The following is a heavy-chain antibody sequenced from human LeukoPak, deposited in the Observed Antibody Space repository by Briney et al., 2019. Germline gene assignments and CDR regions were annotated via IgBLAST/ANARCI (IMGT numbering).Heavy chain of an antibody. J-gene: IGHJ4*02. D-gene: IGHD6-13*01. CDR1: GFTFSGYW. CDR3: AKELGTAVVGRRVDY. V-gene: IGHV3-74*01. CDR2: INSDGSST. Sequence: GGSLRLSCAASGFTFSGYWMHWVRQGPGKGLVWVSRINSDGSSTSYADSVKGRFTISRDNSKNTLYLQMNSLRPEDTAVYYCAKELGTAVVGRRVDYWGQGTLVTVSS.